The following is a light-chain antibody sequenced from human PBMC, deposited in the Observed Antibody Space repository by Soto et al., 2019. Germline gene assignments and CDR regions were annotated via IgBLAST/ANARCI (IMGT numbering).Light chain of an antibody. J-gene: IGKJ2*01. CDR1: QSVSSNY. V-gene: IGKV3-20*01. CDR3: QQYGNSPPYT. Sequence: IVLTQSPGTLSLSPGEGATLSCRASQSVSSNYLAWYQQKPGQAPRLRIFGASNRASDIPDRFSGSGSGTDFTLTISRLEPEDFGVYYCQQYGNSPPYTFGQGTKLEIK. CDR2: GAS.